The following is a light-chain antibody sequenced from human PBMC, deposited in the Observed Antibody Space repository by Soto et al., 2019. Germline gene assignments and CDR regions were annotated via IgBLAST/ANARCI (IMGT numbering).Light chain of an antibody. V-gene: IGLV2-11*01. J-gene: IGLJ1*01. CDR1: SSDVGGYDY. CDR3: CSYGGSFPYV. CDR2: DVT. Sequence: QSVLTQPPSVSGSPGQSVTISCTGTSSDVGGYDYVSWYQQHPGKAPKLLIYDVTKRPSGVPDRFSGSKSGNTAYLTISGLQAEDEADFFCCSYGGSFPYVFGTGTKVTVL.